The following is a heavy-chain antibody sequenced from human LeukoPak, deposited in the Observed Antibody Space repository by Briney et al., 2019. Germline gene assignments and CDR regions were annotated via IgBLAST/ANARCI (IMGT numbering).Heavy chain of an antibody. Sequence: ASVKVSCKASGYTFTSYAIRWVRQAPGQGREWMGWISAYNGNTNYAQKLQGRVTMTTDTPQRTAYMEPSSLTSDDTAVFYLARVIGANYYGSGSNGGAFDYWGQGTLVTVSS. CDR2: ISAYNGNT. J-gene: IGHJ4*02. D-gene: IGHD3-10*01. CDR1: GYTFTSYA. V-gene: IGHV1-18*01. CDR3: ARVIGANYYGSGSNGGAFDY.